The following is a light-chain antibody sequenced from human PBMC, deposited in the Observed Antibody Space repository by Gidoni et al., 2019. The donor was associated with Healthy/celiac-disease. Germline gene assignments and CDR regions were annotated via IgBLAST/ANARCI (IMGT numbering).Light chain of an antibody. CDR1: QSIRSY. CDR2: AAP. CDR3: QQSYSTPWT. V-gene: IGKV1-39*01. Sequence: DIQMTQSPASLSASVGDRDTITCRARQSIRSYLHWYQQKPGKAPKLLTYAAPIFQSGGPSRFSGSGAGTDFTLTISSLQPEYFATYYCQQSYSTPWTFGQGTKVEIK. J-gene: IGKJ1*01.